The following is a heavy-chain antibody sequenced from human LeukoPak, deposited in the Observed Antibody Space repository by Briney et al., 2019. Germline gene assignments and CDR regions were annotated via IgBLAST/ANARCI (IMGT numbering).Heavy chain of an antibody. V-gene: IGHV4-30-4*01. J-gene: IGHJ4*02. CDR3: ATMIQITIAYYFDY. CDR1: GGSISSGDYY. CDR2: IYYSGST. D-gene: IGHD3-10*01. Sequence: PSETLSLTCTVSGGSISSGDYYWSWIRQPPGKGLEWIGYIYYSGSTYYNPSLKSRVTISVDTSKNQFSLKLSSVTAADTAVYYCATMIQITIAYYFDYWGQGTLVTVSS.